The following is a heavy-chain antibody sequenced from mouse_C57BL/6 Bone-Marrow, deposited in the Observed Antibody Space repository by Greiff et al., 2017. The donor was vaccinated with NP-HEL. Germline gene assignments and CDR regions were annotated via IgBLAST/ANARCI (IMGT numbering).Heavy chain of an antibody. CDR1: GFTFSSYA. CDR3: ARDGGYYPYYFDY. Sequence: VQLKESGGGLVKPGGSLKLSCAASGFTFSSYAMSWVRQTPEKRLEWVATISDGGSYTYYPDNVKGRFTISRDNAKKNLYLQMSHLKSEDTAMYYCARDGGYYPYYFDYWGQGTTLTVSS. V-gene: IGHV5-4*01. D-gene: IGHD2-3*01. J-gene: IGHJ2*01. CDR2: ISDGGSYT.